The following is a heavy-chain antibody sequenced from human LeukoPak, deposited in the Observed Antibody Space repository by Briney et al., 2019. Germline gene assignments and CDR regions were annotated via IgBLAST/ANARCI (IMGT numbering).Heavy chain of an antibody. Sequence: GGSLRLSCAASGFTFSSYGMHWGRQAPGKGLEWVAVIWYDGSNKYYADSVKGRFTISRDNSKNTLYLQMNSLRAEDTAVYYCARDAGYCSGGSCFYGMDVWGQGTTVTVSS. V-gene: IGHV3-33*01. CDR2: IWYDGSNK. D-gene: IGHD2-15*01. CDR3: ARDAGYCSGGSCFYGMDV. CDR1: GFTFSSYG. J-gene: IGHJ6*02.